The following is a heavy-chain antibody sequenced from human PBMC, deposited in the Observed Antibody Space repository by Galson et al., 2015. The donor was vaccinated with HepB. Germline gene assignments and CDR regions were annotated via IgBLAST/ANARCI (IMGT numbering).Heavy chain of an antibody. CDR3: ARSRGRDGMDV. CDR1: GYTFTDYL. D-gene: IGHD3-10*01. Sequence: SVKVSCKASGYTFTDYLIHWVRQAPGQGLEWMGWINPNSGATNYALKYVGRVTMARDTATNTGYMELKRLTSDDTAVYYCARSRGRDGMDVWAKGPRSPSL. J-gene: IGHJ6*02. V-gene: IGHV1-2*02. CDR2: INPNSGAT.